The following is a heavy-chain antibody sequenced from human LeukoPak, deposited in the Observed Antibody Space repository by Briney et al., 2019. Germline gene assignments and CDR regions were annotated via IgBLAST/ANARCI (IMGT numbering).Heavy chain of an antibody. D-gene: IGHD1-26*01. CDR3: ARDLMKWEPPDY. Sequence: TGGSLRLSCAASEFTFSTNAMSWVRQAPGTGLEWVSTISASGGSTSYADSVKGRFTISRDNSKNTLYLQMNSLRAEDTAVYYCARDLMKWEPPDYWGQGTLVTVSS. J-gene: IGHJ4*02. V-gene: IGHV3-23*01. CDR2: ISASGGST. CDR1: EFTFSTNA.